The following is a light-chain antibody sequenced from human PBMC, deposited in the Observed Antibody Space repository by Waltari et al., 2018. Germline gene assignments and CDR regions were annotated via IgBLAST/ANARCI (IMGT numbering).Light chain of an antibody. CDR2: GAS. CDR1: QSDSSSY. V-gene: IGKV3-20*01. CDR3: QQYGSSPLT. Sequence: EIVLTQSPGTLSLSPGERATLSCRASQSDSSSYLAWYQQKPGQAPRLLIYGASTRATGIPDRFSGSGSGTDFTLTISRLEPEDFAVYYCQQYGSSPLTFGGGTEVEIK. J-gene: IGKJ4*01.